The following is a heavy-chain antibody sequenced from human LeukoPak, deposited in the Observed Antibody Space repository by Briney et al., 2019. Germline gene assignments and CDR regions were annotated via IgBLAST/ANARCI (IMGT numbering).Heavy chain of an antibody. V-gene: IGHV3-7*01. CDR3: ATCGGDCYRGIGIL. D-gene: IGHD2-21*02. Sequence: SGGSLTLSCVASGFTLSSYWMTWLRQAPGKGLEWVANIKQDGSEKYYVDSVKGRFTISRDNAKNSLYLQMNSLRAEDTAVYYCATCGGDCYRGIGILWGQGTLVTVSS. CDR1: GFTLSSYW. CDR2: IKQDGSEK. J-gene: IGHJ4*02.